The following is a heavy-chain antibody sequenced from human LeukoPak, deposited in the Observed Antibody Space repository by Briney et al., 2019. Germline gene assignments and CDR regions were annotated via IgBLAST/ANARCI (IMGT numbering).Heavy chain of an antibody. CDR3: AKDLANSWTIDY. J-gene: IGHJ4*02. CDR1: GFTFSTFS. D-gene: IGHD1-1*01. CDR2: ISHSGSEK. Sequence: PGRSLSLSSAASGFTFSTFSMYWVRQAPGKGLEWVALISHSGSEKYYADSVEGRFTISRDNSRNTLYLQMNSLSVEDTAFYYCAKDLANSWTIDYWGQGTLVTVSS. V-gene: IGHV3-30-3*01.